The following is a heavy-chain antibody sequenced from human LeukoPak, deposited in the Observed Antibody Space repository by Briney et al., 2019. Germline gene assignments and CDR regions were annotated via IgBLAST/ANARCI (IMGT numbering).Heavy chain of an antibody. Sequence: SETLSLTCTVSGYSISSGYYWGWIRQPPGKGLEWIGSIYHSGSTYYNPSLKSRVTISVDTSKNQFSLKLSSVTAADTAVYYCARVNHPYYYDSSGYYYFDYWGQGTLVTVSS. CDR3: ARVNHPYYYDSSGYYYFDY. J-gene: IGHJ4*02. CDR2: IYHSGST. CDR1: GYSISSGYY. V-gene: IGHV4-38-2*02. D-gene: IGHD3-22*01.